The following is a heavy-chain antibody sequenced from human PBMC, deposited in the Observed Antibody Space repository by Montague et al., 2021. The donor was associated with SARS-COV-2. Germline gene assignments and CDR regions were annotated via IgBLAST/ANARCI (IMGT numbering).Heavy chain of an antibody. CDR3: ARLWDFYGSGSYKNSRLDP. D-gene: IGHD3-10*01. V-gene: IGHV4-39*02. Sequence: SETLSLTCTVSAGSISTNSYYWAWIRQPPGKGLEWIGSISYSGSTYFNPSLESRLTMSVDTSKNHFSLKLSSVTAADTAVYYCARLWDFYGSGSYKNSRLDPWGQGARVTVSS. CDR2: ISYSGST. CDR1: AGSISTNSYY. J-gene: IGHJ5*02.